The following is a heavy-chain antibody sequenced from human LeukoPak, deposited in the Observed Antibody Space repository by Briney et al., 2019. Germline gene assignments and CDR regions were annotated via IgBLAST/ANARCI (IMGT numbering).Heavy chain of an antibody. CDR3: ARDSGGYDILTGYYKGYMDV. CDR2: IYTSGST. CDR1: GVSISSYY. D-gene: IGHD3-9*01. Sequence: SETLSLTCTVSGVSISSYYWSWIRQPAGKGLEWIGRIYTSGSTNYNPSLKSRVTISVDTSKNQFSLKLSSVTAADTAVYYCARDSGGYDILTGYYKGYMDVWGKGTTVTISS. J-gene: IGHJ6*03. V-gene: IGHV4-4*07.